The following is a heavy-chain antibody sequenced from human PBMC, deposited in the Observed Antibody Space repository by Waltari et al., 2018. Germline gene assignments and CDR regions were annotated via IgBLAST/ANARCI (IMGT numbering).Heavy chain of an antibody. D-gene: IGHD6-13*01. J-gene: IGHJ4*02. CDR1: GRSISTYY. V-gene: IGHV4-59*01. Sequence: QVQLQESGPGLVKPSETLSLTCTVFGRSISTYYWSWIRQPPGKGLEWIGYIHYSGSTSYNPSLKSRVTISVDTSKNQLSLKVSSVTAADTAVYYCAREYSSFDYWGQGTLVTVSS. CDR2: IHYSGST. CDR3: AREYSSFDY.